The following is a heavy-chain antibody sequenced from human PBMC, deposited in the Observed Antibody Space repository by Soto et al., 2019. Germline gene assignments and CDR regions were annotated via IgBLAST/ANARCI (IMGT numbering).Heavy chain of an antibody. Sequence: SETLSLTCTVSGGSISSSSYYWGWIRQPPGKGLEWIGSIYYSGSTYYNPSLKSRVTISVDTSKNQFSLKLSSVTAADTAVYYCASLAIPASHYYYYGMDVWGQGTTVTVSS. V-gene: IGHV4-39*01. CDR1: GGSISSSSYY. CDR3: ASLAIPASHYYYYGMDV. J-gene: IGHJ6*02. CDR2: IYYSGST. D-gene: IGHD2-21*01.